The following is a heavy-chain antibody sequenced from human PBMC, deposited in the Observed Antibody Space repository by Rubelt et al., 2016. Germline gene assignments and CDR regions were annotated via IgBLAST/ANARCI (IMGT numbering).Heavy chain of an antibody. D-gene: IGHD3-3*01. J-gene: IGHJ4*02. CDR3: AREGYDFWSGYFPFDY. Sequence: GKGLEWVSVIYSGGSTYYADSVQGRFTISRDNSKNTLYLQMNSLRAEDTAVYYCAREGYDFWSGYFPFDYWGQGTLVTVSS. V-gene: IGHV3-53*01. CDR2: IYSGGST.